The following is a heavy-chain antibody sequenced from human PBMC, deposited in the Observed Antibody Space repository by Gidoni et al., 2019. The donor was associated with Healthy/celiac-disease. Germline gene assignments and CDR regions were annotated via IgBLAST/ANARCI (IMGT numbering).Heavy chain of an antibody. Sequence: EVQLVESGGGLVKPGGSLRLACAASGFTFSSYSMNWVRQAPGKGLEWVSSISSSSSYIYYADSVKGRFTISRDNAKNSLYLQMNSLRAEDTAVYYCARDPSPKYFDYWGQGTLVTVSS. J-gene: IGHJ4*02. CDR1: GFTFSSYS. V-gene: IGHV3-21*01. CDR2: ISSSSSYI. CDR3: ARDPSPKYFDY.